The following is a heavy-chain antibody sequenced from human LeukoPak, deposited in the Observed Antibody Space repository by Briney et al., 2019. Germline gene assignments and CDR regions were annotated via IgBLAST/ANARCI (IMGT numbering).Heavy chain of an antibody. CDR2: ISSSSTNI. D-gene: IGHD3-3*01. CDR3: ARDFSSSYYFDS. J-gene: IGHJ4*02. Sequence: GGSLRLSCAASGFAFSTYTMNWVRQAPGKGLEWVSSISSSSTNIYYADSLKGRFTISRDNAKNSLYLQMSSLRAEDTAVYYCARDFSSSYYFDSWGQGTLVTVSS. CDR1: GFAFSTYT. V-gene: IGHV3-21*01.